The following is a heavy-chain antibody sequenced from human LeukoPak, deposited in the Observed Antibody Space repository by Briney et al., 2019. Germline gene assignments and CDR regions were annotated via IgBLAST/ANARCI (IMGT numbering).Heavy chain of an antibody. J-gene: IGHJ5*02. D-gene: IGHD3-10*01. CDR2: SNPDESLT. CDR1: GFSFSDYW. V-gene: IGHV3-74*01. Sequence: GGSLRLSCAASGFSFSDYWMYWVRQAPGQGLVWVSRSNPDESLTDYADSVQGRFIISRDKAKNMLYLQMNSLGVDDTAVYFCARSTETSRNPGLDAFDPWGQGALVTVSS. CDR3: ARSTETSRNPGLDAFDP.